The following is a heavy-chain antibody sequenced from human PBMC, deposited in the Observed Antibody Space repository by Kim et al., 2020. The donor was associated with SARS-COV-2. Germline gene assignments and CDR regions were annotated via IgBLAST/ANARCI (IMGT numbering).Heavy chain of an antibody. CDR2: INPNSGGT. V-gene: IGHV1-2*02. Sequence: ASVKVSCKASGYTFSAYYMHWVRQAPGQGLQWMGWINPNSGGTSYAQNFQGRVTMTRDTSISTAYMELSSLRSDDTAVYYCAKTYYDISGYYYFEYWGQGTLVTVSS. CDR3: AKTYYDISGYYYFEY. CDR1: GYTFSAYY. J-gene: IGHJ4*02. D-gene: IGHD3-22*01.